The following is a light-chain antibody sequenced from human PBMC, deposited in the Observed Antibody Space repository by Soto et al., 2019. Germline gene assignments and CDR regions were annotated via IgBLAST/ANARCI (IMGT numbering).Light chain of an antibody. CDR2: EVT. CDR1: SGDIGSYNR. J-gene: IGLJ1*01. V-gene: IGLV2-14*01. CDR3: SSYTNINTRACV. Sequence: QSALTQPASVSGSPGQSITISCTGNSGDIGSYNRVSWYQQHPGKAPKLIIYEVTDRPSGVSNRFSGSKSGNTASLTISGLQAEDEAEYYCSSYTNINTRACVFGTGT.